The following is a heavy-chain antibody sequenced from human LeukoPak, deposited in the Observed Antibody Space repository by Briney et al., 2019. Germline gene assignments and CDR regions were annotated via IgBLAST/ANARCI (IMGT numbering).Heavy chain of an antibody. J-gene: IGHJ5*01. V-gene: IGHV3-9*01. Sequence: GGSLRLSCAASGFTFDDYGMHWVRQAPGKGLEWVSGISWNSGSIGYADSEKGRFTISRDNAKNSLYLQMNSLRAEDTALYYCAKDVGYSYGWFDYWGQGTLVTVSS. CDR3: AKDVGYSYGWFDY. CDR2: ISWNSGSI. CDR1: GFTFDDYG. D-gene: IGHD5-18*01.